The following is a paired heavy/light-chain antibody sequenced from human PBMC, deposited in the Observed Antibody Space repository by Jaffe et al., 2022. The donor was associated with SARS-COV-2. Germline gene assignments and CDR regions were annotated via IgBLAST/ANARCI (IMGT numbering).Light chain of an antibody. Sequence: QSALTQPRSVSGSPGQSVTISCTGTSSDIGAYNYVSWYQQHPGKGPKLIIYGVTKRPSGVPDRFSGSKSGNTASLTISGLQADDEADYHCCSNAGTYVVFGGGTKLTVL. J-gene: IGLJ2*01. CDR2: GVT. CDR3: CSNAGTYVV. CDR1: SSDIGAYNY. V-gene: IGLV2-11*01.
Heavy chain of an antibody. V-gene: IGHV3-48*01. CDR2: ISSSGGTT. J-gene: IGHJ4*02. D-gene: IGHD2-15*01. Sequence: EVQLVESGGGLVQPGGSLRLSCAASGFTLGPYSMNWLRQAPGKGLEWVSYISSSGGTTYYADSVKGRFTISRDNAKNSLYLQMHSLRAEDTAVYYCAAEVDEPLSFDYWGQGALVTVSS. CDR1: GFTLGPYS. CDR3: AAEVDEPLSFDY.